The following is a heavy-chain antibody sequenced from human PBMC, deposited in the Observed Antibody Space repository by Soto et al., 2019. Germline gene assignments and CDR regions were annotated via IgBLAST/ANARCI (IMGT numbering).Heavy chain of an antibody. V-gene: IGHV4-34*01. CDR3: ARQDRVVVEGRWFDP. D-gene: IGHD2-15*01. CDR1: GGSFSGYY. J-gene: IGHJ5*02. CDR2: INHSGST. Sequence: KTSETLSLTCAVYGGSFSGYYWSWIRQPPGKGLEWIGEINHSGSTNYNPSLKSRVTISVDTSKNQFSLKLSSVTAADTAVYYCARQDRVVVEGRWFDPWGQGTLVTVSS.